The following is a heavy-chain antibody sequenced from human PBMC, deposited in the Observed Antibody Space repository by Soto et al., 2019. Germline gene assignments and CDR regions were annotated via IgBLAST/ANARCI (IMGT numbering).Heavy chain of an antibody. CDR2: IIPIFGTA. Sequence: GASVKVSCKASGGTFSSYAISWVRQAPGQGLEWMGGIIPIFGTANYAQKFQGRVTITADESTSTAYMELNSLRAEDTAVYYCAKRSKYQLPPDYWGQGTLVTVSS. J-gene: IGHJ4*02. CDR1: GGTFSSYA. CDR3: AKRSKYQLPPDY. D-gene: IGHD2-2*01. V-gene: IGHV1-69*13.